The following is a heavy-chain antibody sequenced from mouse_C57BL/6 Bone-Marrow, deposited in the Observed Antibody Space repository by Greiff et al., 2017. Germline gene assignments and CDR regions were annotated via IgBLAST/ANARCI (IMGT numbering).Heavy chain of an antibody. CDR2: INPGSGGT. CDR1: GYAFTNYL. D-gene: IGHD3-1*01. CDR3: ARGGLMLDAMGY. J-gene: IGHJ4*01. Sequence: VQLQQSGAELVRPGTSVKVSCKASGYAFTNYLIEWVKQRPGQGLEWIGVINPGSGGTNYNEKFKGKATLTADKSSSTAYMQLSSLTSEDSAVYFCARGGLMLDAMGYWGQGTSVTVSS. V-gene: IGHV1-54*01.